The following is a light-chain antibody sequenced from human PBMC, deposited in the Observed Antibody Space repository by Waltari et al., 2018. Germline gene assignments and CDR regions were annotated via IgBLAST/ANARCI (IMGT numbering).Light chain of an antibody. CDR2: AAS. V-gene: IGKV3-20*01. J-gene: IGKJ2*01. CDR3: QQYGSSVMYT. Sequence: EFVLTHSPGTLSLSPVESAPLSCRASQSPSRSRLAWYQQKPGQAPRLLIHAASSRATGIPDRFSGSGSGTDFSLTISRVEPEDFAVYYCQQYGSSVMYTFGQGTKLEIQ. CDR1: QSPSRSR.